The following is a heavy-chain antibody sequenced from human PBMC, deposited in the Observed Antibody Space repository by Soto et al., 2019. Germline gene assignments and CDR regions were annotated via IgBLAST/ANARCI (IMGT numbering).Heavy chain of an antibody. D-gene: IGHD1-20*01. Sequence: QSQTLSLTCAISGDSVSSNSAAWNWIRQSPSRGLEWLGSTYYRSKWYNDYAVSVKSRITINPDTSKNQFSLQLNSVTPEDTAVYYCASAHITGTTGAFDIWGQGTMVTVSS. V-gene: IGHV6-1*01. CDR3: ASAHITGTTGAFDI. CDR2: TYYRSKWYN. CDR1: GDSVSSNSAA. J-gene: IGHJ3*02.